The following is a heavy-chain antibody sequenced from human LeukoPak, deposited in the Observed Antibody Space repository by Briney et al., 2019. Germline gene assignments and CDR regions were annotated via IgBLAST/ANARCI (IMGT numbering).Heavy chain of an antibody. CDR1: GFTFSSYA. CDR3: ARDMVRGAIPRPLRAYYYYGMDV. V-gene: IGHV3-30-3*01. Sequence: PGGSLRLSCAASGFTFSSYAMHWVRQAPGKGLEWVAVISYDGSKKYYADSVKGRFTISRDNSKNTLYLQMNSLRAEDTAVYYCARDMVRGAIPRPLRAYYYYGMDVWGQGTTVTVSS. J-gene: IGHJ6*02. CDR2: ISYDGSKK. D-gene: IGHD3-10*01.